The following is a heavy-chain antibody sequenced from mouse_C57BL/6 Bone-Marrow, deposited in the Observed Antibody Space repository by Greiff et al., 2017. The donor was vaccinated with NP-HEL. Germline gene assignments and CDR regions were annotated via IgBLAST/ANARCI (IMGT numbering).Heavy chain of an antibody. D-gene: IGHD2-2*01. J-gene: IGHJ2*01. V-gene: IGHV5-17*01. CDR2: ISSGSSTI. CDR3: ASMVTTVYYFDY. Sequence: EVQLVESGGGLVKPGGSLKLSCAASGFTFSDYGLHWVRQAPEKGLEWVAYISSGSSTIYYADTVKGRFTISRDNAKNTLFLQMSSLRSEDTAMYYCASMVTTVYYFDYWGQGTTLTVAS. CDR1: GFTFSDYG.